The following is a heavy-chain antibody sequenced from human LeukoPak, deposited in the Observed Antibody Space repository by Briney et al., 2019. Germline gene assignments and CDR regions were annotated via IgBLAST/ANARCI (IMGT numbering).Heavy chain of an antibody. CDR1: GGSISSSSYY. J-gene: IGHJ6*03. CDR3: AGGNYYDSSGIFYYYYYMDV. Sequence: SETLSLTCTVSGGSISSSSYYWGWIRQPPGKGLEWIGSIYYSGSTYYNPSLKSRVTISVDTSKNQFSLKLSSVTAADTAVYYCAGGNYYDSSGIFYYYYYMDVWGKGTTVTVSS. D-gene: IGHD3-22*01. V-gene: IGHV4-39*01. CDR2: IYYSGST.